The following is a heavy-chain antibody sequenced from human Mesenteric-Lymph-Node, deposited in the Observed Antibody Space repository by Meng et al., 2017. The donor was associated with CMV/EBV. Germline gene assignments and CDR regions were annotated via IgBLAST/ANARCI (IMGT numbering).Heavy chain of an antibody. Sequence: GESLKISCAASGFTFSNYAMHWVRQAPGKGLEWVAVISYDGSNTYYADSVKGRFTISRDNAKNSLYLQMNSLRAEDTAVYYCARATKEGYSSSWYNYWGQGTLVTVSS. CDR2: ISYDGSNT. J-gene: IGHJ4*02. V-gene: IGHV3-30-3*01. CDR1: GFTFSNYA. D-gene: IGHD6-13*01. CDR3: ARATKEGYSSSWYNY.